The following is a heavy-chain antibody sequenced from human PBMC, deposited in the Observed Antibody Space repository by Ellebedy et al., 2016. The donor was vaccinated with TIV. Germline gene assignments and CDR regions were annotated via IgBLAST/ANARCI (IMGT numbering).Heavy chain of an antibody. D-gene: IGHD3-10*01. CDR2: IYYSGST. Sequence: SETLSLTXTVSGGSISSYYWSWIRQPPGKGLEWIGYIYYSGSTNYNPSLKSRVTISVDTSKNQFSLKLSSVTAADTAVYYCAREVAMVRGVSQNWFDPWGQGTLVTVSS. CDR3: AREVAMVRGVSQNWFDP. J-gene: IGHJ5*02. V-gene: IGHV4-59*01. CDR1: GGSISSYY.